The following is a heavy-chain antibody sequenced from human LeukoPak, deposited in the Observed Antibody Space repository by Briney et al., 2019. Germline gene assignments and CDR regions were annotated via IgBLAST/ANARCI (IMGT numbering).Heavy chain of an antibody. CDR3: ARVRIAAAGVGFDY. Sequence: GSLRLSCAASGFTVSNNFMSWVRQAPGKGLEWVSVLYGDGSAYYPDSVRGRFTISRDNSKNTLYLQMSSLRAEDTAVYYCARVRIAAAGVGFDYWGQGTLVTVSS. V-gene: IGHV3-66*01. CDR1: GFTVSNNF. CDR2: LYGDGSA. J-gene: IGHJ4*02. D-gene: IGHD6-13*01.